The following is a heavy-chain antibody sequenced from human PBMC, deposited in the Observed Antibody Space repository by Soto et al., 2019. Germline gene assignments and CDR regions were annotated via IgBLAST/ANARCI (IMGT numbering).Heavy chain of an antibody. Sequence: PGESLKISCKGSGYSFTSYWIGWVRQMPGKGLEWMGIIYPGDSDTRYSPSFQGQVTISADKSISTAYLQWSSLKASDTAMYYCARYRFGELLSGPSRLFASWAQRTLDTVSS. D-gene: IGHD3-10*01. J-gene: IGHJ5*01. CDR1: GYSFTSYW. CDR3: ARYRFGELLSGPSRLFAS. V-gene: IGHV5-51*01. CDR2: IYPGDSDT.